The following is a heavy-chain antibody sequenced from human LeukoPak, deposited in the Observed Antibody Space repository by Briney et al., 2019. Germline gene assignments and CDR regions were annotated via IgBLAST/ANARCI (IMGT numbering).Heavy chain of an antibody. CDR1: GGTFSDHA. J-gene: IGHJ4*02. Sequence: SVEVSCKASGGTFSDHAVSWVRQAPGQGLEWMGRIIPLLGVRSYAQKFQDRVTVSADKSTSTAYMELSSLRSEDSALYYCAIIAVGGVDPFDSWGQGTLVTVSS. CDR2: IIPLLGVR. CDR3: AIIAVGGVDPFDS. D-gene: IGHD6-19*01. V-gene: IGHV1-69*04.